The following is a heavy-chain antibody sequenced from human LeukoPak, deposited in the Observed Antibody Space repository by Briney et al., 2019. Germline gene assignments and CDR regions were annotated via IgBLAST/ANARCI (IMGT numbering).Heavy chain of an antibody. CDR3: ARTYYDFWSGYSHFDY. Sequence: SETLSLTCAVYGGSFSGYYWSWIRQPPGKGLEWIGEINHSGGTNYNPSLKSRVTISVDTSKNQFSLKLSSVTAADTAVYYCARTYYDFWSGYSHFDYWGQGTLVTVSS. J-gene: IGHJ4*02. D-gene: IGHD3-3*01. CDR1: GGSFSGYY. V-gene: IGHV4-34*01. CDR2: INHSGGT.